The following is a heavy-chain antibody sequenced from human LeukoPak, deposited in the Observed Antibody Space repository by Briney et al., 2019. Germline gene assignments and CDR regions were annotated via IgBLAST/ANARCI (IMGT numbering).Heavy chain of an antibody. CDR1: GGSISSYY. V-gene: IGHV4-59*12. J-gene: IGHJ3*02. CDR2: IYYSGST. D-gene: IGHD3-9*01. Sequence: SETLSLTCTVSGGSISSYYWSWIRQPPGKGLEWIGYIYYSGSTNYNPSLKSRVTISVDTSKNQFSLKLSSVTAADTAVYYYARVLGAYYDILTGSEAFDIWGQGTMVTVSS. CDR3: ARVLGAYYDILTGSEAFDI.